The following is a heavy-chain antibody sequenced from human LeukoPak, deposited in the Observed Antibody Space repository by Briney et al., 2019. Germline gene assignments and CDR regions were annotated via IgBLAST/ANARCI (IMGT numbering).Heavy chain of an antibody. J-gene: IGHJ4*02. V-gene: IGHV4-59*01. CDR2: ISYSGST. CDR3: ASITMVRGRGDWETDF. D-gene: IGHD3-10*01. CDR1: GGSISSYY. Sequence: PSETLSLTCTVSGGSISSYYWTWIRQPPGKGLEWIGYISYSGSTNYNPSLKSRVTISADTSKKQFSLNLSSVTAADTAAYYCASITMVRGRGDWETDFWGQGTLVTVSS.